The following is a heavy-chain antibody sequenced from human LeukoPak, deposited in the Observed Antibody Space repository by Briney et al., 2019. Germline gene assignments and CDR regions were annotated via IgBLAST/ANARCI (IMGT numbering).Heavy chain of an antibody. V-gene: IGHV4-59*01. CDR2: IHYNGNT. Sequence: PSETLSLTCSVSGDSISSYYWTWIRQTPGKGLEWIAYIHYNGNTKSNPSLKGRVTISVDTSKNQFSLKLSSVTAADTAMYYCARVSGYDWESFYDYWGQGSLVTVSS. J-gene: IGHJ4*02. CDR1: GDSISSYY. CDR3: ARVSGYDWESFYDY. D-gene: IGHD5-12*01.